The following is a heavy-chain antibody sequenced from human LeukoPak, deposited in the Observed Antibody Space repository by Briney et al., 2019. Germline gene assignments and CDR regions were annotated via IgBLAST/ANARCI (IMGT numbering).Heavy chain of an antibody. D-gene: IGHD3-10*01. J-gene: IGHJ4*02. CDR1: GGSISSSNC. CDR2: IYHGGST. CDR3: ARLSDGSGRVDY. Sequence: SGTLSLTCAVSGGSISSSNCWSWVRQPPGKGLEWIGEIYHGGSTNYNPSLKSRVTISVDKSKNQFSLKLSSVTAADTAVYYCARLSDGSGRVDYWGQGTLVTVSS. V-gene: IGHV4-4*02.